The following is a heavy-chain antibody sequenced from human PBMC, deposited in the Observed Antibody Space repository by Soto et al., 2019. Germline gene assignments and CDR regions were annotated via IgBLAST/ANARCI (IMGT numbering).Heavy chain of an antibody. Sequence: QVHLVQSGAEVKEPGASVKVSCKAPGYTLTHYHVHWVRQAPGQGLEWMGSINSIGDHTPLAPKFQGRIALIRDTSTSTAYMELTALRSEYTAVYYCVSGHCDNVVWRPCDVWGQGTLVTVSS. D-gene: IGHD2-8*01. CDR2: INSIGDHT. J-gene: IGHJ4*02. CDR3: VSGHCDNVVWRPCDV. V-gene: IGHV1-46*03. CDR1: GYTLTHYH.